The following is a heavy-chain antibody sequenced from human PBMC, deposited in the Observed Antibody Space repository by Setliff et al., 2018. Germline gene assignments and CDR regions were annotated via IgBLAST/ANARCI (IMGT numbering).Heavy chain of an antibody. Sequence: SETLSLTCAVYGESFSGYFWSWIRQTPEKGLEWIGEISHSGNTNYNPSFKSRVTISIDTSKNQFSLKVNSVTEADTAVYYCARGPPGYYYYMNVWGQGTTVTVSS. CDR1: GESFSGYF. CDR2: ISHSGNT. CDR3: ARGPPGYYYYMNV. V-gene: IGHV4-34*01. J-gene: IGHJ6*03.